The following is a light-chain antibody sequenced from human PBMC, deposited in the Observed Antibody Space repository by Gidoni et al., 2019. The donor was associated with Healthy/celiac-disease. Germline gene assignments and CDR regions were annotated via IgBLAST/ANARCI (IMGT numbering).Light chain of an antibody. V-gene: IGKV3-20*01. Sequence: EIVLTQSHGTLSLSPGERATLSCRASQSVSSSYLAWYQQQPGQAPRLLTYGASSRATGIPDRFSGSGSGTDFTLTISRLEPEDFAVYYCQQYGSSPGTFGQGTKVEIK. CDR2: GAS. CDR1: QSVSSSY. J-gene: IGKJ1*01. CDR3: QQYGSSPGT.